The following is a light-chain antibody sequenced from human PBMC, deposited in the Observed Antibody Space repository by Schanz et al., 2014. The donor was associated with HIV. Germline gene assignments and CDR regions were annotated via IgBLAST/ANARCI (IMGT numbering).Light chain of an antibody. CDR3: SSYTSSNTYV. CDR1: SSDIGGYKY. J-gene: IGLJ1*01. Sequence: QSALTQPASVSGSPGQSISISCTGSSSDIGGYKYVSWYQQHPDKAPKLVIFDVIKRPSGVSNRFSGSKSGNTASLTISGIQADDEADYYCSSYTSSNTYVFGTGTKLPS. V-gene: IGLV2-14*03. CDR2: DVI.